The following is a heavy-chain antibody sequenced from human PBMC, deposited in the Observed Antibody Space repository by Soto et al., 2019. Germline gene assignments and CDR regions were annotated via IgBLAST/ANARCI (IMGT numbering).Heavy chain of an antibody. Sequence: TLSLTCTVSGGSVSSGGFYWSWIRQHPGKGLEWIGYIYYSGSTYYNPSLKSRVTISVDTSKNQFSLKLSSVTAADTAVYYCARDLYYYYYYGMDVWGQGTTVTFSS. CDR2: IYYSGST. CDR1: GGSVSSGGFY. J-gene: IGHJ6*02. V-gene: IGHV4-31*03. D-gene: IGHD2-2*02. CDR3: ARDLYYYYYYGMDV.